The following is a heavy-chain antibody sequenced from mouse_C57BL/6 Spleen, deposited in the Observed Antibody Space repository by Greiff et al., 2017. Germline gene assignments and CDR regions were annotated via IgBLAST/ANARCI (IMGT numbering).Heavy chain of an antibody. Sequence: EVQLQQSGAELVKPGASVKLSCKASGFNIKDYYMHWVKQRTEQGLEWIGRIDPEDGDTKYAQKFQGKATITADTSSNTAYLQLSSLTSEDTAVYYCARNYGSSYGYFDVWGTGTTVTVSS. CDR1: GFNIKDYY. CDR2: IDPEDGDT. J-gene: IGHJ1*03. V-gene: IGHV14-2*01. D-gene: IGHD1-1*01. CDR3: ARNYGSSYGYFDV.